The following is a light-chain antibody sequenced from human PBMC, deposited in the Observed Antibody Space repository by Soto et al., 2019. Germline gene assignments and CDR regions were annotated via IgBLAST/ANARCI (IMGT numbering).Light chain of an antibody. CDR3: QQYHSSSPLT. Sequence: DIQMTQSPSSLSASVGDRVTITCQASQNINNYLNWYQQKPGRAPKLLILKASSLESGVPSRFSGSGSGTEFTLTISSLQPDDLATCYCQQYHSSSPLTFGGGTKVDIK. CDR2: KAS. CDR1: QNINNY. J-gene: IGKJ4*01. V-gene: IGKV1-5*03.